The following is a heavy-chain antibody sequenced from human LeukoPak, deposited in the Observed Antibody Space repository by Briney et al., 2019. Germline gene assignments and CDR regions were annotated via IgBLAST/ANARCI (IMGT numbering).Heavy chain of an antibody. CDR2: ISAYNGNT. CDR1: GGTFSSYA. J-gene: IGHJ4*02. V-gene: IGHV1-18*01. CDR3: AREATLEVIDY. D-gene: IGHD2-15*01. Sequence: ASVKVSCKASGGTFSSYAISWVRQAPGQGLEWMGWISAYNGNTNYAQKLQGRVTMTTDTSTSTAYMELRSLRSADTAVYYCAREATLEVIDYWGQGTLVTVSS.